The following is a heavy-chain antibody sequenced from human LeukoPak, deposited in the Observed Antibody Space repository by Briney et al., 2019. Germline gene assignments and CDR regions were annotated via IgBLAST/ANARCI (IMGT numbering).Heavy chain of an antibody. V-gene: IGHV3-15*01. J-gene: IGHJ4*02. D-gene: IGHD2-8*01. CDR1: GFTFSNTW. Sequence: GGSLRLSCAASGFTFSNTWMSWVRQAPGKGLEWVGRIKSKADGGTADYTAPVKVRFTFSRDDSKHTVYLQMNSLKTEDTAVYYCTTEIMDLFDYWGQGTLVTVSS. CDR2: IKSKADGGTA. CDR3: TTEIMDLFDY.